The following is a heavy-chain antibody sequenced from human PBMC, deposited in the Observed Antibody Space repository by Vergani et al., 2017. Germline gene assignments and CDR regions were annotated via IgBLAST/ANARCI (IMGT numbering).Heavy chain of an antibody. J-gene: IGHJ3*02. CDR2: IRSKANSYAT. CDR3: TTYCSGGSCYSYAFDI. Sequence: EVQLVESGGGLVQSGGSLKLSCAASGFTFSGSAMHWVRQASGKGLEWVGRIRSKANSYATAYAASVKGRFTISRDNSKNTAYLQMNSLKTEDTAVYYCTTYCSGGSCYSYAFDIWGQGTMVTVSS. CDR1: GFTFSGSA. V-gene: IGHV3-73*01. D-gene: IGHD2-15*01.